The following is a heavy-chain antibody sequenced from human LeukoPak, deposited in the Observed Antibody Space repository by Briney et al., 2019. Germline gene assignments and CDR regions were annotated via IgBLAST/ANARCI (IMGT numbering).Heavy chain of an antibody. Sequence: SETLSLTCAVSGGSVSSGGFSWRWIRQPPGKGLECIGSISHTGSTYYNPSLKSRVTISVDSSKNQFSLKLSSVTAADTAGYYCAREGYFYGMDVWGQGTTVTVSS. CDR1: GGSVSSGGFS. V-gene: IGHV4-30-2*01. CDR3: AREGYFYGMDV. D-gene: IGHD2/OR15-2a*01. CDR2: ISHTGST. J-gene: IGHJ6*02.